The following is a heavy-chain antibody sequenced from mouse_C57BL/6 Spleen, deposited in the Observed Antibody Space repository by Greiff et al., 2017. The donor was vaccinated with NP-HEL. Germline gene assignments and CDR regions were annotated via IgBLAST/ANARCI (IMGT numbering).Heavy chain of an antibody. CDR3: ARSYYYGSSPGFDY. J-gene: IGHJ2*01. Sequence: VKLQQPGAELVKPGASVKMSCKASGYTFTSYWITWVKQRPGQGLEWIGDIYPGSGSTNYNEKFKSKATLTVDTSSSTAYMQLSSLTSEDSAVYYCARSYYYGSSPGFDYWGQGTTLTVSS. D-gene: IGHD1-1*01. V-gene: IGHV1-55*01. CDR2: IYPGSGST. CDR1: GYTFTSYW.